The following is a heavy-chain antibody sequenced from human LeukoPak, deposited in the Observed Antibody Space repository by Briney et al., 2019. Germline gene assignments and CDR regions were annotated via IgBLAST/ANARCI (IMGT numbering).Heavy chain of an antibody. CDR2: ISSSSRSHM. V-gene: IGHV3-21*01. Sequence: GGSLRLSCAGSGFTFSSYSMNWVRQAPGKGLEWVSSISSSSRSHMYYADSVKGRFTISRDNAKNSLYLQMNSLRAEDTAVYYCARERVVVVPAATKAIGYYYGMDVWGQGTTVTVSS. J-gene: IGHJ6*02. D-gene: IGHD2-2*01. CDR1: GFTFSSYS. CDR3: ARERVVVVPAATKAIGYYYGMDV.